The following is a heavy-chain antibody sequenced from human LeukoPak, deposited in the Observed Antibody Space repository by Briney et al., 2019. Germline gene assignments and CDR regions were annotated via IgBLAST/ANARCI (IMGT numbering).Heavy chain of an antibody. V-gene: IGHV4-39*07. D-gene: IGHD5-18*01. CDR3: ARDRRGYSYGINWFDP. CDR1: GGSINSTSNY. CDR2: IYYSGST. J-gene: IGHJ5*02. Sequence: SETLSLTCTVSGGSINSTSNYWGWIRQPPGKGLEWIGSIYYSGSTYYNPSLKSRVTISVDTSKNQFSLKLSSVTAADTAVYYCARDRRGYSYGINWFDPWGQGTLVTVSS.